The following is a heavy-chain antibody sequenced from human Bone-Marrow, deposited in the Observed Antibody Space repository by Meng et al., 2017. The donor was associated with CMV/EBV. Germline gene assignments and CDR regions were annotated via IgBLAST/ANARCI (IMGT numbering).Heavy chain of an antibody. Sequence: GGSLRLSCKASGFSFSTHWIGYVRQMPGKGLEWIGIIYPADSDTKYSPSFQGQVTISADKPTGTAYLQWGSLKASDTAIYYCARSQTGSYYGLDYWGQRTLVSVSS. D-gene: IGHD3-10*01. CDR1: GFSFSTHW. J-gene: IGHJ4*02. CDR2: IYPADSDT. CDR3: ARSQTGSYYGLDY. V-gene: IGHV5-51*04.